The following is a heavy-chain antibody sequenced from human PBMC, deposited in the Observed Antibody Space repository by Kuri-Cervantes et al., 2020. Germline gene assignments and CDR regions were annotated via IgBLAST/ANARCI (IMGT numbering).Heavy chain of an antibody. Sequence: SVKVSCKASGGTFSSYAISWVRQAPGQGLEWMGGIIPIFGTANYAQKFQGRVTITADESTSTAYMELSSLRSEDTAVYYCARDPTVVVTAIHWYFDLWGRGTLVTVSS. J-gene: IGHJ2*01. CDR3: ARDPTVVVTAIHWYFDL. D-gene: IGHD2-21*02. CDR1: GGTFSSYA. V-gene: IGHV1-69*13. CDR2: IIPIFGTA.